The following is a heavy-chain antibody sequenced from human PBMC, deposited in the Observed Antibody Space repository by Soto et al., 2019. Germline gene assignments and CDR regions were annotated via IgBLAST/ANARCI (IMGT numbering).Heavy chain of an antibody. V-gene: IGHV4-4*02. J-gene: IGHJ4*02. D-gene: IGHD1-1*01. CDR3: ARTSTSETRFDY. CDR1: GGSISTSNW. Sequence: SETLSLTCAVSGGSISTSNWWSWVRQPPGKGLEWIGEVYHSGSTNYNPSFKSRVAMSVDKSKNQFSLKLNSVTAADTALYYCARTSTSETRFDYWGQGSLVTVS. CDR2: VYHSGST.